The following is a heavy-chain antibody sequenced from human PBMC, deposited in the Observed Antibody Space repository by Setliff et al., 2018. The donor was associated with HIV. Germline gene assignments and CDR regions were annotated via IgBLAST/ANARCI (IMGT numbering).Heavy chain of an antibody. V-gene: IGHV1-3*01. D-gene: IGHD2-21*01. Sequence: GASVKVSCKASGYTFTRYAIHWVRQAPGQRLEWMGWINAGNGNTQYSQKFQGRVIITRDTSASTAYMELSSLRSEDTALYYCARGTNCGGDCYSSLRATYYFDFWGQEALVTVSS. CDR3: ARGTNCGGDCYSSLRATYYFDF. CDR2: INAGNGNT. J-gene: IGHJ4*02. CDR1: GYTFTRYA.